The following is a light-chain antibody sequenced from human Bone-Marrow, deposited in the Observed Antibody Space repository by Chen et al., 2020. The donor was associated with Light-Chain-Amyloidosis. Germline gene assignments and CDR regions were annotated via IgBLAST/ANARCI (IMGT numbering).Light chain of an antibody. J-gene: IGLJ3*02. CDR1: NIGSTS. Sequence: SYVLTQPSSVSVAPGQTATIACGGNNIGSTSVHWYQQTPGPAPLLVVYDNSDRPSGIPERLSGSNAGNTATMTISRVEAGDEADYYCQVWDRGSDRPVFGGGTKLTVL. CDR3: QVWDRGSDRPV. V-gene: IGLV3-21*02. CDR2: DNS.